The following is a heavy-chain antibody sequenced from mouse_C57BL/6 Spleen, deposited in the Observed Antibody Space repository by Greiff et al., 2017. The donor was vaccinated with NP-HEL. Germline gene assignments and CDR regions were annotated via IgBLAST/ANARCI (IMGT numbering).Heavy chain of an antibody. CDR2: IHPSDSDT. J-gene: IGHJ2*01. Sequence: VQLQQPGAELVKPGASVKVSCKASGYTFTSYWLHWVKQRPGQGLEWIGRIHPSDSDTNYNQKFKGKATLTVDKSSSTAYMQLNSLTSEDSAVYYCAIYPAYYYGSYYFDYWGQGTTLTVSS. D-gene: IGHD1-1*01. V-gene: IGHV1-74*01. CDR3: AIYPAYYYGSYYFDY. CDR1: GYTFTSYW.